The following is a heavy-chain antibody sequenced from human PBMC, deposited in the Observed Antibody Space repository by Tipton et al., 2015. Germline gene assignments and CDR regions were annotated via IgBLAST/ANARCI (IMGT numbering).Heavy chain of an antibody. Sequence: TLSLTCAVSAYSISSDYYWSWIRRSPGEGLEWIGYIYYSGSTNYNPALKSRVTISVDTSKNRFSLKLSSVTAADTAVYYCARDLEHGMDVWGHGTTVTVSS. V-gene: IGHV4-61*01. J-gene: IGHJ6*02. CDR1: AYSISSDYY. D-gene: IGHD5-24*01. CDR2: IYYSGST. CDR3: ARDLEHGMDV.